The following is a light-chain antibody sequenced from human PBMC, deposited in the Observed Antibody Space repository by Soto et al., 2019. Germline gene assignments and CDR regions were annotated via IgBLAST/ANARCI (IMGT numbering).Light chain of an antibody. J-gene: IGLJ2*01. Sequence: QSALTQPASVSGSPGQSITISCAGTRDDIGAYDYVSWYQQHPGNAPKLLVYEVTNRPSGVSDRFSGSKSGNTASLTISGLQAEDEADYYCQSYQSGNVVFGGGTKLTVL. CDR3: QSYQSGNVV. CDR2: EVT. V-gene: IGLV2-14*01. CDR1: RDDIGAYDY.